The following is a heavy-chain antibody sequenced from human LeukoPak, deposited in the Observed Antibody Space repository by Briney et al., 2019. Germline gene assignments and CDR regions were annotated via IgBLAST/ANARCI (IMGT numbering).Heavy chain of an antibody. CDR3: ARFALGPIAVAPYFDY. Sequence: GGSLRLSCAASGFTFSSYWMSWVRQAPGKGLEWVANIKQDGSEKYYVDSMKGRFTISRDNAKNSLYLQMNSLRAEDTAVYYCARFALGPIAVAPYFDYWGQGTLVTVSS. J-gene: IGHJ4*02. CDR1: GFTFSSYW. D-gene: IGHD6-19*01. V-gene: IGHV3-7*01. CDR2: IKQDGSEK.